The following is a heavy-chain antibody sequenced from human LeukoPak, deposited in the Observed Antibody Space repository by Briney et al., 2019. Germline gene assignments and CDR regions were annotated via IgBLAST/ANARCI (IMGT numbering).Heavy chain of an antibody. D-gene: IGHD1-26*01. J-gene: IGHJ6*03. CDR2: ISSSSSYI. V-gene: IGHV3-21*01. CDR1: GFTFSSYS. CDR3: ARDLGGSYSYYYYMDV. Sequence: GGSLRLSCAASGFTFSSYSMNWVRQAPGKGLEWVSSISSSSSYIYYADSVKGRFTISRDNAKNSLYLQMNSLRAEDTAVYYCARDLGGSYSYYYYMDVWGKGTTVTVS.